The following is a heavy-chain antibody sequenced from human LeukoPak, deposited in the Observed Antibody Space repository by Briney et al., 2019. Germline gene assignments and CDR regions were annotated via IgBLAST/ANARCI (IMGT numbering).Heavy chain of an antibody. V-gene: IGHV1-18*01. Sequence: ASVKVSCKASGYTFTRYGISWVRQAPGQGLEWMGWISAYNGNTNYAQQLQGRVTMTRNTSISTAYMELSSLRPEDTAVYYCARGRGRAAPQRSFDYWGQGTLVTVSS. CDR2: ISAYNGNT. CDR1: GYTFTRYG. CDR3: ARGRGRAAPQRSFDY. J-gene: IGHJ4*02. D-gene: IGHD6-6*01.